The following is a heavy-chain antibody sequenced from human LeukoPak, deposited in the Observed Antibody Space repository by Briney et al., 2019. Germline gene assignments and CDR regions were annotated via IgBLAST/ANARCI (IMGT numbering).Heavy chain of an antibody. CDR3: AREGAGSGAFDI. CDR1: GGSISSGDYY. Sequence: SQTLSLTCTVSGGSISSGDYYWSWIRQPPGKGLEWIGYIYYSGSTNYNPSLKSRVTISVDTSKNQFSLKLSSVTAADTAVYYCAREGAGSGAFDIWGQGTMVTVSS. V-gene: IGHV4-61*08. CDR2: IYYSGST. J-gene: IGHJ3*02. D-gene: IGHD3-10*01.